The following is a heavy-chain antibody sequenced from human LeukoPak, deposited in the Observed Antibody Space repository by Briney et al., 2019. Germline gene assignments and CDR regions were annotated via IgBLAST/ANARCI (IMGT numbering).Heavy chain of an antibody. CDR3: VRSRVWSGYWGNFDY. V-gene: IGHV4-59*01. CDR2: IYHSGST. Sequence: SETLSLTCTVSGGSITTYYWSWIRQPPGKGLEWIGYIYHSGSTNYNPSLKSRVTISVDTSNNQFSLKLNSVTAADTAVYYCVRSRVWSGYWGNFDYWGQGTLVTVSS. D-gene: IGHD3-3*01. J-gene: IGHJ4*02. CDR1: GGSITTYY.